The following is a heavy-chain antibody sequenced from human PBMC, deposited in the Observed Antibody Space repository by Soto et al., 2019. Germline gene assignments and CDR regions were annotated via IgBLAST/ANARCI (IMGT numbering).Heavy chain of an antibody. CDR1: GYIFTSYY. V-gene: IGHV1-46*01. Sequence: ASVKVSCKASGYIFTSYYMYWVRQAPGQGLEWMGIINPSGGSTSYAQKFQGRVTMTRDTSTSTAYMELRSLRSDDTAVYYCARDYPEYYYDSSGYYDYWGQGTLVTVSS. CDR2: INPSGGST. CDR3: ARDYPEYYYDSSGYYDY. D-gene: IGHD3-22*01. J-gene: IGHJ4*02.